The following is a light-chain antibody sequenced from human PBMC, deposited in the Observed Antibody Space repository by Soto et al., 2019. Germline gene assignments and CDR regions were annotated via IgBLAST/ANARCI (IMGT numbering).Light chain of an antibody. CDR1: IFNIASHP. CDR3: ATWYQSLNGVV. J-gene: IGLJ3*02. Sequence: QSVLVQPPSASGTPGQKVTIFCSGTIFNIASHPVNWYQRLPGTAPKLRIHSNDQRPSGVPDRFSGSKSGTSASLALSGLQSDDEADYYCATWYQSLNGVVFGGGTKLTVL. CDR2: SND. V-gene: IGLV1-44*01.